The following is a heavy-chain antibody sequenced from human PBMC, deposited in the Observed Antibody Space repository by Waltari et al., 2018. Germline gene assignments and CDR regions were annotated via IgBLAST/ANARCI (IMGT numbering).Heavy chain of an antibody. CDR2: ISPSFGTA. CDR1: GGTFSSYA. CDR3: ASEYSYGYDAYFDY. J-gene: IGHJ4*02. Sequence: QVQLVQSGAEVKKPGSSVKVSCKASGGTFSSYAISWVRQAPGQGLEWMGGISPSFGTANYAQKFKGRVTITTDESTSTAYMELSSLRSEDTAVYYCASEYSYGYDAYFDYWGQGTLVTVSS. D-gene: IGHD5-18*01. V-gene: IGHV1-69*05.